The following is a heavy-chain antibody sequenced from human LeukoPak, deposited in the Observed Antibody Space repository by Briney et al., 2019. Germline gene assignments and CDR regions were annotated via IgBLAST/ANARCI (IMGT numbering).Heavy chain of an antibody. CDR1: GFTFSSYA. CDR2: ISGSGGST. J-gene: IGHJ4*02. CDR3: AKDTGAGSGSYFNY. D-gene: IGHD3-10*01. Sequence: GGSLSLSCAASGFTFSSYAMSWVRQAPGKGLEWVSAISGSGGSTYYADSVKGRFTISRDNSKNTLYLQMNSLRAEDTAVYYCAKDTGAGSGSYFNYWGQGTLVTVSS. V-gene: IGHV3-23*01.